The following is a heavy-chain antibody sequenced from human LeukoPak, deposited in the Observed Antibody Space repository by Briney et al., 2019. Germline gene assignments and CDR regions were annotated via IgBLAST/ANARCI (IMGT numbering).Heavy chain of an antibody. CDR1: GSTFTCNY. D-gene: IGHD1-26*01. J-gene: IGHJ4*02. V-gene: IGHV1-2*02. Sequence: GASVKVSCTASGSTFTCNYMNWDRHPPGQGLEWMGWINPNSGGTNYAQKFQGRVTMTRDTSISTAYMELSRLRSDATAVYYCAREDVGAGYFDYWGQGTLVTVSS. CDR2: INPNSGGT. CDR3: AREDVGAGYFDY.